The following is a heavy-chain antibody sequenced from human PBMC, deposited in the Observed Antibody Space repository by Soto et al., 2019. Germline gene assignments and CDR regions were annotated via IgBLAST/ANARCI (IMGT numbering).Heavy chain of an antibody. Sequence: DVQLLDSGGGLVQPGGSLRLSCAASGFTFNNYAMSWVRQAPGKGLEWVSTISVSGANTYYADSVKGRFTISRDDSKNTLYLQMNSLGAEDTAVYNCAKDLGHGVIAGYPHDCWGQGTLVTVSS. V-gene: IGHV3-23*01. CDR1: GFTFNNYA. CDR3: AKDLGHGVIAGYPHDC. CDR2: ISVSGANT. D-gene: IGHD3-9*01. J-gene: IGHJ4*02.